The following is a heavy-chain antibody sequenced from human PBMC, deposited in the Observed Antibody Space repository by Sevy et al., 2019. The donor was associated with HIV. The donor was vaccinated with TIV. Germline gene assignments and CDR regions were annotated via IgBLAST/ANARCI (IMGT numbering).Heavy chain of an antibody. CDR2: IKSKTDGGTT. V-gene: IGHV3-15*01. Sequence: GGSVRLSCAASGFTFSNAWMSWVRQAPGKGLEWVGRIKSKTDGGTTDYAAPVKGRFTISRDDSKNTLYLQMNSLKTEDTAVYYCTTVFSSSGSGYYYYYYMDVWGKGTTVTVSS. D-gene: IGHD6-13*01. CDR1: GFTFSNAW. J-gene: IGHJ6*03. CDR3: TTVFSSSGSGYYYYYYMDV.